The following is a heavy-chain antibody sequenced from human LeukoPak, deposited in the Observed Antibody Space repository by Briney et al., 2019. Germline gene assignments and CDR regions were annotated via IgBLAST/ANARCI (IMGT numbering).Heavy chain of an antibody. CDR1: GFTFSSYA. Sequence: GGSLRLSCAASGFTFSSYAMSWVRQAPGKGLEWVSVISGSGGSTYYVDSVKGRFTISRDNSKNTLYLQMNSLRVEDAAVYYCAKDLYCSRWGQGTLVTVSS. CDR2: ISGSGGST. CDR3: AKDLYCSR. J-gene: IGHJ4*02. D-gene: IGHD2-2*01. V-gene: IGHV3-23*01.